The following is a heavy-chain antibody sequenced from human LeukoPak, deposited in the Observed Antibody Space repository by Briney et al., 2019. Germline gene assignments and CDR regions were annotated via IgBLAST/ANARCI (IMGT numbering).Heavy chain of an antibody. CDR2: ISSSSNYI. J-gene: IGHJ4*02. V-gene: IGHV3-21*01. CDR3: ARDSSGWDFDY. D-gene: IGHD6-19*01. Sequence: GGSLRLSCAASGFTFSTYTMSWVRQAPGKGLEWVSSISSSSNYIYYADSVRGRFTISRGNAKNSLYLQMNSLRAEDTAVYYCARDSSGWDFDYWGQGTLVTVSS. CDR1: GFTFSTYT.